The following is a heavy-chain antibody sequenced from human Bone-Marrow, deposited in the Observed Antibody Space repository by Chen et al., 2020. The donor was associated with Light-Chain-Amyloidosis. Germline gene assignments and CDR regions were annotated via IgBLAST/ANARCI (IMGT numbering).Heavy chain of an antibody. J-gene: IGHJ6*03. V-gene: IGHV3-21*01. D-gene: IGHD3-3*01. CDR3: ASYDPRTYYYYYMDV. Sequence: EVQLVESGGGLVKPGGSLRLSCAASGFTFSSYSMNWVRQAPGKGLEWVSSISSISCYIYYADSVKGRFTISRDNAKNSLYPQINSLRAEETAVYYCASYDPRTYYYYYMDVWGKGTTVTVSS. CDR1: GFTFSSYS. CDR2: ISSISCYI.